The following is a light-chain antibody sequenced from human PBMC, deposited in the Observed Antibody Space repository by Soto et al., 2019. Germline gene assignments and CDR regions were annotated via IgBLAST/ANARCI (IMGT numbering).Light chain of an antibody. V-gene: IGKV3-11*01. CDR1: QSVSSY. J-gene: IGKJ1*01. CDR3: QQYGSSPTT. Sequence: DTVLTQSPGTLSLSPGERATLSCMASQSVSSYLAWYQQKPGQAPRLLIYDASNRATGIPARFSGSGSGTDFTLTISSLEPEDFAVYFCQQYGSSPTTFGQGTKVDIK. CDR2: DAS.